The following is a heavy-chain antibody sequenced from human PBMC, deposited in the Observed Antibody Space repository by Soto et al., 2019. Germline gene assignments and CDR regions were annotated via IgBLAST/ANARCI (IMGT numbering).Heavy chain of an antibody. CDR2: ISAGGSDT. D-gene: IGHD2-2*01. V-gene: IGHV3-23*01. CDR1: GFVFSDYA. J-gene: IGHJ4*02. CDR3: ASVPIWCGSSSCYTEGFDS. Sequence: GWSLRLSCVASGFVFSDYAMSWVRQAPGKGLEWVSAISAGGSDTYYADSVKGRFTVSRVNSEGTLYLQMNTLRAEDTAIYYCASVPIWCGSSSCYTEGFDSWGQGTLVTVSS.